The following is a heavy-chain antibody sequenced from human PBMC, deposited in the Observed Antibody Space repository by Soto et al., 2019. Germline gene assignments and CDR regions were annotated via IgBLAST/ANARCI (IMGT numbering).Heavy chain of an antibody. CDR2: IIPILGIA. Sequence: QVQLVQSGAEVKKPGSSVKVSCKASVGTFSSYTISWVRQSPGQGLEWMGRIIPILGIANYAQKFQGRVTITADKSTSTAYMELSSLRSEDTAVYYCAIRTGTTITDYWGQGTLVTVSS. CDR1: VGTFSSYT. CDR3: AIRTGTTITDY. V-gene: IGHV1-69*02. D-gene: IGHD1-1*01. J-gene: IGHJ4*02.